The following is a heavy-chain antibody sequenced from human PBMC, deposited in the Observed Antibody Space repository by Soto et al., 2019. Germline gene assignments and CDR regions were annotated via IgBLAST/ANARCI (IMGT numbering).Heavy chain of an antibody. CDR1: GGSFSGYY. CDR2: INHSGST. V-gene: IGHV4-34*01. Sequence: SETLSLTCAVYGGSFSGYYWSWIRQPPGKGLEWIGEINHSGSTNYNPSLKSRVTISVDTSKNQFSLKLSSVTAADTAVYYCARGSAPTDQYYDFWSGYYRYYYYYGMDVWGQGTTVTVSS. CDR3: ARGSAPTDQYYDFWSGYYRYYYYYGMDV. D-gene: IGHD3-3*01. J-gene: IGHJ6*02.